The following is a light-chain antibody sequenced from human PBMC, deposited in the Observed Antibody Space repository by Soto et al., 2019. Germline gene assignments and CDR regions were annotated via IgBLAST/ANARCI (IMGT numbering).Light chain of an antibody. CDR3: QQYGSSPIT. J-gene: IGKJ4*01. Sequence: DIVLTQSPGTLSLSPGERATLSCRASQSVSSTYLAWYQQNPGQAPRLLIYGASSRATGIPDRFSGSGSGTDFTITISRLEPEDFAVYYCQQYGSSPITFGGGTKVEIK. CDR1: QSVSSTY. V-gene: IGKV3-20*01. CDR2: GAS.